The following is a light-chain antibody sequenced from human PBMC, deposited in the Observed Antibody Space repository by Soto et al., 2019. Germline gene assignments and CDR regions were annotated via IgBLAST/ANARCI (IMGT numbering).Light chain of an antibody. J-gene: IGKJ4*01. CDR2: AAS. CDR3: HQLFAYPLT. CDR1: QTVERW. V-gene: IGKV1-9*01. Sequence: DIQMTQSPSTLSASVGDRVIITCRASQTVERWMAWYQQKPGKAPNLLISAASTLQSGVPSRFSGSGSGTDFTLTISSLQPEDSATYYCHQLFAYPLTFGGGTKVDIK.